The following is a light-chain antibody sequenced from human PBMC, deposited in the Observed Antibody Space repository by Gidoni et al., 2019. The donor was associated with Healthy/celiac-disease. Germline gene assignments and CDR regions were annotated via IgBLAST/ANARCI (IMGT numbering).Light chain of an antibody. J-gene: IGKJ4*01. Sequence: DIVLTQSPATLSLSPGERATLSCRASQSVSSYLAWYQQKPGQAPRLLIYDASTRATGIPARFSGSGSGTDFTLTISSLEPEDFAVYYCQQRSNSPPLTFGGGTKVEIK. CDR1: QSVSSY. CDR3: QQRSNSPPLT. V-gene: IGKV3-11*01. CDR2: DAS.